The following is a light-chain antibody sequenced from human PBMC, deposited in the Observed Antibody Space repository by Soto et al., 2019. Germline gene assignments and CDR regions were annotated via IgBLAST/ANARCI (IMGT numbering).Light chain of an antibody. V-gene: IGKV1-9*01. CDR3: QHYNSYSEA. J-gene: IGKJ1*01. CDR2: AAS. CDR1: QGISSY. Sequence: EIQLSQSPSFLSASVADRFTITCLASQGISSYLAWYQQKPGKAPKLLIYAASTLQSGVPSRFSGSGSGTEFTLTISSLQPDDFATYYCQHYNSYSEAFGQGTKVDIK.